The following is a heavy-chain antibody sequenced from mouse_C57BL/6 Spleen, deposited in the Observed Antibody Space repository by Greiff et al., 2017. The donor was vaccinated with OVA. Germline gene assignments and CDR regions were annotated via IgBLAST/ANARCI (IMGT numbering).Heavy chain of an antibody. CDR1: GYTFTSYS. D-gene: IGHD2-5*01. CDR3: ARDSNYALGD. V-gene: IGHV1-4*01. Sequence: VKVVESGAELARPGASVKLSCKASGYTFTSYSMHWVKQRPGQGLEWIGYINPSSGYTKYNQKFKDKATLTADKSSSTAYMQLSSLTSEDSAVDYCARDSNYALGDWGKGTTLTVSS. CDR2: INPSSGYT. J-gene: IGHJ2*01.